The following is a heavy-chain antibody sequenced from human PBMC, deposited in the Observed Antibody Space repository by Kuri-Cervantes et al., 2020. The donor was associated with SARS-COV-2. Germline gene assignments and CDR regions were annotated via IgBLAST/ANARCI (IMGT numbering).Heavy chain of an antibody. CDR1: GFTFSSYS. CDR3: ARGPESGYCSSTSCCLDY. D-gene: IGHD2-2*03. CDR2: ISSSSSYI. V-gene: IGHV3-21*01. J-gene: IGHJ4*02. Sequence: LSLTCAASGFTFSSYSMNWVRQAPGKGLEWVSSISSSSSYIYYADSVKGRFTISRDNAKNSLYLQMNSLRAEDTAVYYCARGPESGYCSSTSCCLDYWGQGTLVTVSS.